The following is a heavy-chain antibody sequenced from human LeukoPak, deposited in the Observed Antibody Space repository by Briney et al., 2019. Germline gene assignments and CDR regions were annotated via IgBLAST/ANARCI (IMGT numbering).Heavy chain of an antibody. CDR1: GYTFTGYY. CDR3: ARAGGTTVTTSWFDP. CDR2: INPNSGGT. Sequence: ASVKVSCKASGYTFTGYYMHWVRQAPGQGLEWMGWINPNSGGTNYAQKFQGRVTMTRDTSISTAYMELSGLRSDDTAVYYCARAGGTTVTTSWFDPWGQGTLVTVSS. J-gene: IGHJ5*02. V-gene: IGHV1-2*02. D-gene: IGHD4-17*01.